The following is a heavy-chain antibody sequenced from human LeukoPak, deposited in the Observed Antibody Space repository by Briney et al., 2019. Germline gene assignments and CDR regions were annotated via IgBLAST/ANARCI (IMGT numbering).Heavy chain of an antibody. Sequence: SETLSLTCTVSGGAVTSNSYYWSRIRQPPGKGLEWIGYISYSGSTNYNPSLKSRITISVDTSKNQFSLKLTSVTAAYTAVYYCAAICFGNLAIDYWGQGTLVTVSS. V-gene: IGHV4-61*01. CDR2: ISYSGST. CDR3: AAICFGNLAIDY. CDR1: GGAVTSNSYY. D-gene: IGHD3-10*01. J-gene: IGHJ4*02.